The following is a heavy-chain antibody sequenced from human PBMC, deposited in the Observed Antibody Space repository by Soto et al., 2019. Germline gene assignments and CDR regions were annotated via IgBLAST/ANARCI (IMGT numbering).Heavy chain of an antibody. CDR3: ALRGYSSSSGAFDI. J-gene: IGHJ3*02. CDR2: FDPEDGET. CDR1: GYTFTELS. Sequence: ASVKVSCKASGYTFTELSMHWVRQAPGKGLEWMGGFDPEDGETIYAQKFQGRVTMTEDTSTDTAYMELSSLRSEDTAVYYCALRGYSSSSGAFDIWGQGTMVTVSS. V-gene: IGHV1-24*01. D-gene: IGHD6-6*01.